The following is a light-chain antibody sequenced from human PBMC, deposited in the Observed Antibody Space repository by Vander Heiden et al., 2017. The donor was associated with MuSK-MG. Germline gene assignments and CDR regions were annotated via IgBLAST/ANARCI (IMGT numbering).Light chain of an antibody. V-gene: IGLV3-1*01. CDR2: QDS. J-gene: IGLJ2*01. CDR1: KLGDKY. Sequence: SYELTQPPSVSVSPGQTASITCSGDKLGDKYACWYQQKPGQSPGRLIYQDSKRPSGIPERFSGSNSGKTATLTISGTQAMDEADYYCQAWDSSTVVFGGGTKLTVL. CDR3: QAWDSSTVV.